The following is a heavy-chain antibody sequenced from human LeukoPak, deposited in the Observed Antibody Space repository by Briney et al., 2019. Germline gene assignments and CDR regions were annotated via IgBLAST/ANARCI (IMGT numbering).Heavy chain of an antibody. CDR2: IKQDGSEK. Sequence: GGSLRLSCAASGFTFSSYWMSWVRQAPGKGLERVANIKQDGSEKYDVDSVKGRFTISRDNAKNSLYLQMNSLRAEDTAVYYCARDRGFEYSDTGSFDYWGQGTLVTVSS. CDR3: ARDRGFEYSDTGSFDY. D-gene: IGHD6-6*01. CDR1: GFTFSSYW. J-gene: IGHJ4*02. V-gene: IGHV3-7*01.